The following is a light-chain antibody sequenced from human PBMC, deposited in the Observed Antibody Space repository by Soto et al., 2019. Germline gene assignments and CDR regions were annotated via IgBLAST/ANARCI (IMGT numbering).Light chain of an antibody. Sequence: LTQSPDTLSLSPGERATLSCRASQSINSAYLAWYQQRPGQPPRLLIYGTSSRATGIPDRFMGSGSGTDFTLTITRLEPEDFAMHYCQQYGSAPPITFGQGTRLEIK. CDR3: QQYGSAPPIT. CDR2: GTS. V-gene: IGKV3-20*01. CDR1: QSINSAY. J-gene: IGKJ5*01.